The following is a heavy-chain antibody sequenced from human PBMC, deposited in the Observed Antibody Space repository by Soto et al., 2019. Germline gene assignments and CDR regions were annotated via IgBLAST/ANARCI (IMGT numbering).Heavy chain of an antibody. D-gene: IGHD4-4*01. CDR3: AKDIYSNYDGYFDY. CDR2: ISWNSGSI. CDR1: GFTFDDYA. Sequence: PGVSLRLSCSASGFTFDDYAMHWVRQAPGKGLEWVSGISWNSGSIGYADSVKGRFTISRDNAKNSLYLQMNSLRAEHTALYYCAKDIYSNYDGYFDYWGQGTLVTVSS. V-gene: IGHV3-9*01. J-gene: IGHJ4*02.